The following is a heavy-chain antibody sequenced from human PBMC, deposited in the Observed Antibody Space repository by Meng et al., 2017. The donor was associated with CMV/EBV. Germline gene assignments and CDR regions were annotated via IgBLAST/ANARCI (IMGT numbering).Heavy chain of an antibody. D-gene: IGHD5-24*01. Sequence: GGSLRLSCVASGFTFSSYSMSWVRQAPGKGLEWVSVISGDGYTTFYADSAKGRSTISRDDSKNTLYLQMNSLRVEDTAVYYCAKKPAVGQFPFDYWGQGTLVTVSS. V-gene: IGHV3-23*01. CDR1: GFTFSSYS. CDR3: AKKPAVGQFPFDY. J-gene: IGHJ4*02. CDR2: ISGDGYTT.